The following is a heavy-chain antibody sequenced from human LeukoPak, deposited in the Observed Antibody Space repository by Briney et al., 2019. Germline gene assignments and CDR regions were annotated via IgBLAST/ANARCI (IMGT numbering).Heavy chain of an antibody. D-gene: IGHD2-15*01. CDR1: GGSISSSSYY. J-gene: IGHJ5*02. Sequence: SETLSLTCTVSGGSISSSSYYWGWIRQPPGKGLEWIGSIYYSGSTYYNPSLKSRVTISVDTSKNQFSLKLSSVTAADAAVYYCARTKLLLEVNWFDPWGQGTPGHRLL. V-gene: IGHV4-39*01. CDR3: ARTKLLLEVNWFDP. CDR2: IYYSGST.